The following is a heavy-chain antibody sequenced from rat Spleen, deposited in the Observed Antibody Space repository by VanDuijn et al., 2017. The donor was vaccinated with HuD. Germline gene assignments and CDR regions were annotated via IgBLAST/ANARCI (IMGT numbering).Heavy chain of an antibody. CDR1: GFTYSNYV. CDR2: IRAGADTT. CDR3: ARHEDDSGLDY. Sequence: EVHLVESGGGLVQPGRSLKLSCTASGFTYSNYVMAWVRQAPTKGLEWIASIRAGADTTYYRDSVKGRFTISRDNAKSTLYLQMDSLRSEDTATYYCARHEDDSGLDYWGQGVMVTVSS. J-gene: IGHJ2*01. V-gene: IGHV5-25*01. D-gene: IGHD1-1*01.